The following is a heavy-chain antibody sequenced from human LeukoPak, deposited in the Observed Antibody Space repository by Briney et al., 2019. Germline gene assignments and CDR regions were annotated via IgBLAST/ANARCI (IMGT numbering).Heavy chain of an antibody. CDR1: GGSISRGGFY. Sequence: SQTLSLTCTVSGGSISRGGFYLNWIRQHPGKGLEWIGYIYYSGSTYYNPSLKSRVTISVDTSKNQFSLKLSSMTAADTAVYYCARDIAGYGSSYFDYWGQGTLVTVSS. CDR3: ARDIAGYGSSYFDY. D-gene: IGHD3-10*01. V-gene: IGHV4-31*03. J-gene: IGHJ4*02. CDR2: IYYSGST.